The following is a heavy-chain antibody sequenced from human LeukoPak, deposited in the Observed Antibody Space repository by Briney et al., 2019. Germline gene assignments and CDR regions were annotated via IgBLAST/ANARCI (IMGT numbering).Heavy chain of an antibody. CDR2: ISYDGSNK. Sequence: GGSLRLSCAVSGFTFSKAWMSWVRQAPGKGLEWVAVISYDGSNKYYADSVKGRFTISRDNSKNTLYLQMNSLRAEDTAVYYCAGSNLPSDNAHYWGQGTLVTVSS. CDR1: GFTFSKAW. CDR3: AGSNLPSDNAHY. D-gene: IGHD4-11*01. J-gene: IGHJ4*02. V-gene: IGHV3-30*03.